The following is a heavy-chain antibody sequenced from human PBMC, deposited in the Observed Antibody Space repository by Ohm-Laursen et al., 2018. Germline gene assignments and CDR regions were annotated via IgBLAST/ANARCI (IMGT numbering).Heavy chain of an antibody. Sequence: PSETLSLTCTVSGGSISSGGYYWSWIRQHPGKGLEWIGYIYYSGSTYYNPSLKSRVTISVDTSKNQFSLKLSSVTAADTAVYYCATMTTRDAFDIWGQGTMVTVSS. D-gene: IGHD4-17*01. J-gene: IGHJ3*02. CDR2: IYYSGST. V-gene: IGHV4-31*03. CDR3: ATMTTRDAFDI. CDR1: GGSISSGGYY.